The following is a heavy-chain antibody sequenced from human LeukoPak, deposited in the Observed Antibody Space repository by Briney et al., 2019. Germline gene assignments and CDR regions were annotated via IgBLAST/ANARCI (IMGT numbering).Heavy chain of an antibody. CDR3: AKPWELLRAFDY. CDR2: IRYDGSNK. J-gene: IGHJ4*02. V-gene: IGHV3-30*02. D-gene: IGHD1-26*01. Sequence: GGSLRLSCAASGFTFSNYDMHWVRQAPGKGLEWVAFIRYDGSNKYYTDSVKGRFTISRDNSKNTLYLQMNSLRTEDTAVYYCAKPWELLRAFDYWGQGTLVTVSS. CDR1: GFTFSNYD.